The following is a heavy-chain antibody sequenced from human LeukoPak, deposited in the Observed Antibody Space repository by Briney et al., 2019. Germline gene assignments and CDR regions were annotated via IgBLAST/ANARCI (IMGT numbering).Heavy chain of an antibody. CDR3: ARSHSYSFDY. Sequence: SQTLSLTCGISGDSVSSNSAGWHWIRQSPSRGLEWLGKTYYRSKWYSDYAVSVKTRISINPDTSKSQLALQLNSVTPEDTAVYYCARSHSYSFDYWGQGTLVTVSS. J-gene: IGHJ4*02. V-gene: IGHV6-1*01. D-gene: IGHD1-26*01. CDR1: GDSVSSNSAG. CDR2: TYYRSKWYS.